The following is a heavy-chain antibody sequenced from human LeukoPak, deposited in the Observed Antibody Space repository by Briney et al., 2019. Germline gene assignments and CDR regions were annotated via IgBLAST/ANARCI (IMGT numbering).Heavy chain of an antibody. J-gene: IGHJ5*02. CDR1: GGSINTQSYY. CDR3: ARLTLSSYWFDP. CDR2: IFYTGTT. V-gene: IGHV4-39*02. Sequence: PSETLSLTCTVSGGSINTQSYYWVWIRQPPGKGLEWVGSIFYTGTTFHNLALESRVALSVDRSKNHFSLRLNALTAADTAVYYCARLTLSSYWFDPWGQGTLVIVSS. D-gene: IGHD2-15*01.